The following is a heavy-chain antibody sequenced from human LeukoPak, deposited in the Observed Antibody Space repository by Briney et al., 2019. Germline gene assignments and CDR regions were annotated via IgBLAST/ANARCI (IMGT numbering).Heavy chain of an antibody. J-gene: IGHJ6*03. CDR1: GFTVSSNY. CDR3: ARDSSYDYYYMDV. Sequence: GGSLRLSCAASGFTVSSNYMSWVRQAPGKGLEWVSIIYSGGDTYYADSVKGRFTISRDNSKNTLYLQMNSLRAEDTAVYYCARDSSYDYYYMDVWGKGTTVTVSS. V-gene: IGHV3-53*05. CDR2: IYSGGDT.